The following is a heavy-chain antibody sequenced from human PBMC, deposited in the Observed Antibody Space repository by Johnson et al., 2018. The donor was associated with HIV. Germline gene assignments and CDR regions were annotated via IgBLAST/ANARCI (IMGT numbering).Heavy chain of an antibody. V-gene: IGHV3-30*04. J-gene: IGHJ3*02. CDR3: ARKQWLAKISSDAFDI. CDR1: GFTFSNYA. D-gene: IGHD6-19*01. CDR2: ISYDGSDT. Sequence: QVQLVESGGGVVQPRRSLRLSCAASGFTFSNYAMNWVRQAPGKGLEWVAVISYDGSDTKYADSVKGRVTISRDNAKNTLYLKMNSLRAEDTAVYYCARKQWLAKISSDAFDIWGQGTMVTVSS.